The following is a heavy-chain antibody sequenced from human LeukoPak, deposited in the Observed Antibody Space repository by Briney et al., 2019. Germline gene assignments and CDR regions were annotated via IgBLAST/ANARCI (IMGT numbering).Heavy chain of an antibody. CDR3: ANTYTLRFYFDY. V-gene: IGHV3-23*01. CDR2: ISGCGGST. Sequence: GGSLRLSCAASGFTFSSYAMSWVRQAPGKGLEWVSAISGCGGSTYYADSVKGRFTISRDNSKNTLYLQMNSLRAEDTAVYYCANTYTLRFYFDYWGQGTLVTVFS. CDR1: GFTFSSYA. D-gene: IGHD2-2*02. J-gene: IGHJ4*02.